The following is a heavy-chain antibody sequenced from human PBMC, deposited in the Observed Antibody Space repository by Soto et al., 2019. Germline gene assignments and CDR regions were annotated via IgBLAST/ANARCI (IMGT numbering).Heavy chain of an antibody. CDR1: GGTFSSYT. CDR3: APRRGDGYNDY. J-gene: IGHJ4*02. Sequence: QVQLVQSGAEVKKPGSSVKVSCKASGGTFSSYTISWVRQAPGQGLEWMGRIIPILGITNYAQKFQGRVTITADKSTRTAYMELSSLRSEDTAVYYCAPRRGDGYNDYWGQGTLVTVSS. CDR2: IIPILGIT. V-gene: IGHV1-69*02. D-gene: IGHD3-10*01.